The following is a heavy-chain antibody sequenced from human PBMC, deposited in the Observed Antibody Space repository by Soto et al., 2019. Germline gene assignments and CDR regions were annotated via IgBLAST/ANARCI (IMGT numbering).Heavy chain of an antibody. V-gene: IGHV3-23*01. Sequence: EVQLLEPGGGLVQPGGSLRLSCAASGFTFSSYAMSWVRQAPGKGLEWVSAISGSGGSTYYADSVKGRFTISRDNSKNTLYLQMNSLRAEDTAVYYCAKVYGDYIYYFDYWGQGTLVTVSS. CDR3: AKVYGDYIYYFDY. J-gene: IGHJ4*02. CDR2: ISGSGGST. D-gene: IGHD4-17*01. CDR1: GFTFSSYA.